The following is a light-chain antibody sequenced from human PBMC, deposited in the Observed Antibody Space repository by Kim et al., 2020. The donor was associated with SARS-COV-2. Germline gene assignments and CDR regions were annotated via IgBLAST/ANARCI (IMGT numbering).Light chain of an antibody. CDR3: NSRDSRANHVI. CDR1: SLRSFY. CDR2: AKN. J-gene: IGLJ2*01. Sequence: SSELTQDPAVSVALGQTVRITCHGDSLRSFYATWYQQKPGQAPVVVIYAKNNRPSGIPDRFSGSGSGNAASLTITGAQAEDEADYYCNSRDSRANHVIFGGGTQLTVL. V-gene: IGLV3-19*01.